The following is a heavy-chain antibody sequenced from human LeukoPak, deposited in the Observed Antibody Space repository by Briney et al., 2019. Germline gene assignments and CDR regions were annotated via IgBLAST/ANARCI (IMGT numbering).Heavy chain of an antibody. CDR2: INHSGST. D-gene: IGHD5-18*01. CDR1: GGSFSGYY. V-gene: IGHV4-34*01. Sequence: SETLSLTCAVYGGSFSGYYWSWIRQPPGKGLEWIGEINHSGSTNYNPSLKSRVTISVDTSKNQFSLKLSSVTAADTAVYYCASTNSYGADDYWGHGTLVTVSS. J-gene: IGHJ4*01. CDR3: ASTNSYGADDY.